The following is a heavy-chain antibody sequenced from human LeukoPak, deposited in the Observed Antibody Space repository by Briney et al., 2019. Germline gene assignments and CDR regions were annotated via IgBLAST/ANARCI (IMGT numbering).Heavy chain of an antibody. CDR3: ARGVVIAPQTFDY. V-gene: IGHV4-59*01. J-gene: IGHJ4*02. D-gene: IGHD2-21*01. CDR1: GESISGFY. CDR2: IYYSGST. Sequence: NPSETLSLTCTVSGESISGFYWTWIRQPPGKGLEWIGYIYYSGSTNYNPSLKSRVTISADTSKNQFSLKLSSVTAADTAVYYCARGVVIAPQTFDYWGQGTLVTVSS.